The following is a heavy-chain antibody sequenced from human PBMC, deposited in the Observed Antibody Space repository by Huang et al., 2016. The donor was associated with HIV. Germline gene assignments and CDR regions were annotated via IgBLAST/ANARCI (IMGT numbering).Heavy chain of an antibody. J-gene: IGHJ1*01. V-gene: IGHV4-34*01. CDR1: GGSFPNYY. CDR2: INARGRA. CDR3: AQPGRTEATSVSSWSFFDS. Sequence: QVRLHQWGTGVVEPSGTLSLKCAVYGGSFPNYYCTWIRQSPGRGLEWIGEINARGRATYNPSLRSRVTIFLDASRNQFYLNVTALTAADTGIYYCAQPGRTEATSVSSWSFFDSWGQGTLVTVSS. D-gene: IGHD3-10*01.